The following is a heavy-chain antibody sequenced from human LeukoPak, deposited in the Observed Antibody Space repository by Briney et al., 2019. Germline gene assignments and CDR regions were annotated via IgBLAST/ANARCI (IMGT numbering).Heavy chain of an antibody. Sequence: GGSLRLSCTASGFTVGDYAMSWVSQAPGKGVEWVGFIRSKAYGGTTEYAASVEGRFTISRDDSKSIAYLQMNSPKTEDTAVYYCTRVRTSGWYIQANYWGQGTLVTVSS. V-gene: IGHV3-49*04. CDR3: TRVRTSGWYIQANY. J-gene: IGHJ4*02. D-gene: IGHD6-19*01. CDR1: GFTVGDYA. CDR2: IRSKAYGGTT.